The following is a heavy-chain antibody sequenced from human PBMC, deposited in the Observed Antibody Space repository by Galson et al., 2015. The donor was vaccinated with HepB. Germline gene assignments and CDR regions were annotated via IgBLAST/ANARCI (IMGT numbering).Heavy chain of an antibody. CDR1: GITFSTYV. CDR3: AKTSYCDGGPCFSGYFDS. Sequence: SLRLSCAAPGITFSTYVMSWVRRAPGKGLEWVSSIVGSGESTFYADSVKGRFTISRDNSRNTLYLQMNRLRADDTAIYYCAKTSYCDGGPCFSGYFDSWGQGTLVAVSS. D-gene: IGHD2-21*01. CDR2: IVGSGEST. J-gene: IGHJ4*02. V-gene: IGHV3-23*01.